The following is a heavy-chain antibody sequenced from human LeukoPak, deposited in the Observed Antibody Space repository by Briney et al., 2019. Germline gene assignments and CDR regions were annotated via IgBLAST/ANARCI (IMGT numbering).Heavy chain of an antibody. CDR1: GFTFSSYA. CDR3: ARVEDYAGIATGIDY. V-gene: IGHV3-23*01. CDR2: ISGSGGST. D-gene: IGHD6-13*01. J-gene: IGHJ4*02. Sequence: GGSLRLSCAASGFTFSSYAMSWVRQAPGKGLEWVSAISGSGGSTYYADSVKGRFTISRDNSKNTLYLQMNSLRAEDTAVYYCARVEDYAGIATGIDYWGQGTLVTVSS.